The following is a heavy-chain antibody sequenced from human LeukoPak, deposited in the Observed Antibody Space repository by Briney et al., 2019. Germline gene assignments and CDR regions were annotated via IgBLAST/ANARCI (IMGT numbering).Heavy chain of an antibody. CDR1: GYSISSGYY. Sequence: PSETLSLTCTVSGYSISSGYYWGWIRQPPGKGLEWIGSIYHSGSTYYNPSHKSRVTISVDTSKNQFSLKLSSVTAADTAVYYSAGIIVGATSYDYWGQGTPVTVSS. CDR2: IYHSGST. CDR3: AGIIVGATSYDY. J-gene: IGHJ4*02. D-gene: IGHD1-26*01. V-gene: IGHV4-38-2*02.